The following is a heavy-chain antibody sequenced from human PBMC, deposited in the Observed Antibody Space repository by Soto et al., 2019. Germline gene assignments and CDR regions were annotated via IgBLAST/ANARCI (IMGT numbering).Heavy chain of an antibody. V-gene: IGHV4-39*01. CDR2: VFYDGTT. D-gene: IGHD2-2*01. Sequence: SETLSHTYSVSGGAINTNNYYWVWVRQPPGKGLEWIGSVFYDGTTYYSPSLKSRVTISLATSRTQFSLKLNSVTAADTAVYYVARLVVVSPVATCWGQGTPVTVAS. CDR1: GGAINTNNYY. CDR3: ARLVVVSPVATC. J-gene: IGHJ4*02.